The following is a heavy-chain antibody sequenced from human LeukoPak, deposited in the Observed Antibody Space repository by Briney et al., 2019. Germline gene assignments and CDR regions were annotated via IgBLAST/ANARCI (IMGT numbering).Heavy chain of an antibody. CDR3: AKVDADTGALFDY. CDR2: ISGDGGST. Sequence: LAGGSLRLSCAASGFTFDDYAMHWVRQAPGKGLEWVYVISGDGGSTYYADTVKGRFTISRDNSKNSLYLQMNRLRTEDTALYYCAKVDADTGALFDYWGQGTLVSVSS. D-gene: IGHD5-18*01. V-gene: IGHV3-43*02. J-gene: IGHJ4*02. CDR1: GFTFDDYA.